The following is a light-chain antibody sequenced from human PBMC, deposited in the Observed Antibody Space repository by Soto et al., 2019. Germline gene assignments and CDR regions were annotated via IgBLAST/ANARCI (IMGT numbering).Light chain of an antibody. CDR2: GAS. V-gene: IGKV3-20*01. J-gene: IGKJ3*01. Sequence: EIVLTQSPGILSLSPGERATISYRASQSVNLNYLAWYQQRPGQAPRFLIYGASSRATGIPDRFSGSGSGTEITLTVSRLEPEDFAVYYGQQYGSSPFTFGPGTKVDIK. CDR1: QSVNLNY. CDR3: QQYGSSPFT.